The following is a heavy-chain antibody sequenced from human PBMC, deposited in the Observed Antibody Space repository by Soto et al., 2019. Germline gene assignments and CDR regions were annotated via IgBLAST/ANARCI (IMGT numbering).Heavy chain of an antibody. CDR1: GGSISSGDYY. CDR3: ARVIGGDYGDLLDY. Sequence: PSETLSLTCTVSGGSISSGDYYWSWIRQPPGKGLEWIGYIYYSGSIYYNPSLKSRVTISVDTSKNQFSLKLSSVTAADTAVYYCARVIGGDYGDLLDYWGQGTLVTVSS. J-gene: IGHJ4*02. CDR2: IYYSGSI. D-gene: IGHD4-17*01. V-gene: IGHV4-30-4*01.